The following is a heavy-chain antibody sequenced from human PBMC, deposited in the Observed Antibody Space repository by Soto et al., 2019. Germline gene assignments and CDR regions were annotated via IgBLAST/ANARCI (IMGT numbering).Heavy chain of an antibody. J-gene: IGHJ4*02. CDR1: GGTFSSYA. V-gene: IGHV1-69*13. Sequence: SVKVSCKASGGTFSSYAISWVRQAPGQGLEWMGGIIPIFGTANYAQKFQGRVTITADESTSTAYMELSSLRSEDTAVYYCARDPVTADAKRLRDGDYWGQGTLVTVSS. CDR2: IIPIFGTA. CDR3: ARDPVTADAKRLRDGDY.